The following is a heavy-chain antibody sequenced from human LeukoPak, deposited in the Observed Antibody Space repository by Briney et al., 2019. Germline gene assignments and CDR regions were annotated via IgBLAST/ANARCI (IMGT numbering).Heavy chain of an antibody. V-gene: IGHV4-39*01. Sequence: SETLSLTCTVSGGSISSSSYYWGWIRQPPGKGLEWIGSIYYSGSTYYNPSLKSRVTIPVDTSKNQFSLKLSSVTAADTAVYYCARSVLRYFDWLALSDAFDIWGQGTMVTVSS. CDR3: ARSVLRYFDWLALSDAFDI. CDR2: IYYSGST. D-gene: IGHD3-9*01. J-gene: IGHJ3*02. CDR1: GGSISSSSYY.